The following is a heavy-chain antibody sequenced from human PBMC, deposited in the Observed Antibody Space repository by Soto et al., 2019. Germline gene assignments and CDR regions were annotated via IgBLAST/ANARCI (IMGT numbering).Heavy chain of an antibody. D-gene: IGHD1-1*01. CDR1: GGSISSGGYS. CDR3: ARDQLEGNWFDP. Sequence: QLQLQESGSGLVRPSQTLSLTCAVSGGSISSGGYSWNWIRQPPGKGLEWIGYIYHSGSTLYNPSLNSRVXIXVDXSKNQFSLKLTSVTAADTAVYYCARDQLEGNWFDPWGQGTLVTVSS. V-gene: IGHV4-30-2*01. CDR2: IYHSGST. J-gene: IGHJ5*02.